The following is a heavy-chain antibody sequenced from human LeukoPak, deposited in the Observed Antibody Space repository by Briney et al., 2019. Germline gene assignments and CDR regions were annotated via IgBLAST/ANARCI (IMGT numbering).Heavy chain of an antibody. V-gene: IGHV1-69*13. D-gene: IGHD2-21*02. Sequence: SVKVSCKASGGTFSSYAISWGRQAPGQGLEWMGGIIPIFGTANYAQKFQGRVTITADESTSTAYMELSSLRSEDTAVYYCARDGCGGDCYPPYYFDYWGQGTLVTVSS. CDR3: ARDGCGGDCYPPYYFDY. CDR2: IIPIFGTA. J-gene: IGHJ4*02. CDR1: GGTFSSYA.